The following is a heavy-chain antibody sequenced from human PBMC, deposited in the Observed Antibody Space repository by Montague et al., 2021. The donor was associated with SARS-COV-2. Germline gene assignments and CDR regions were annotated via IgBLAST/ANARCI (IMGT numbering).Heavy chain of an antibody. CDR1: GYIFTKYW. J-gene: IGHJ5*02. CDR3: ARVRPHGGSLTLGGFDP. CDR2: IYPGDSDT. Sequence: QSVAEVKKPGESLTISCNASGYIFTKYWIGWVRQMPGKGLEWMGIIYPGDSDTRYSPSFQDQVTMSVDKSISTAYLQWSRLKVSDTAIYFCARVRPHGGSLTLGGFDPWGQGTLVSVAS. D-gene: IGHD3-16*01. V-gene: IGHV5-51*03.